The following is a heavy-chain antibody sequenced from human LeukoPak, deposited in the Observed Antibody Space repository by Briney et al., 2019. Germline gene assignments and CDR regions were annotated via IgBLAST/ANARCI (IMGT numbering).Heavy chain of an antibody. CDR3: ARDAIQTRYSWNDEGRKNWFDP. CDR2: MNPSDGST. V-gene: IGHV1-46*01. CDR1: GFTFSGYY. J-gene: IGHJ5*02. Sequence: ASVKVSCKASGFTFSGYYMQWVRQAPGQGLEWMGIMNPSDGSTKYAQEFQGRVTMTGDTSTSTVYMKLSSLRSEDTAVYYCARDAIQTRYSWNDEGRKNWFDPWGQGTLVTVSS. D-gene: IGHD1-1*01.